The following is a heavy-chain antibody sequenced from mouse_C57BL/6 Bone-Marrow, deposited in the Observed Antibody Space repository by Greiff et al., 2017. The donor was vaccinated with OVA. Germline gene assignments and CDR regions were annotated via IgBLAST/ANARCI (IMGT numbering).Heavy chain of an antibody. J-gene: IGHJ2*01. V-gene: IGHV1-80*01. CDR1: GYAFSSYW. CDR3: ARGDF. CDR2: IYPGDGDT. Sequence: QVQLKESGAELVKPGASVEISCKASGYAFSSYWMNWVKQRPGKGLEWIGQIYPGDGDTNYPGPFTGKATLTADKSSRTAYLQLSSLTTEDSAVYFCARGDFWGQGTTLTVSS.